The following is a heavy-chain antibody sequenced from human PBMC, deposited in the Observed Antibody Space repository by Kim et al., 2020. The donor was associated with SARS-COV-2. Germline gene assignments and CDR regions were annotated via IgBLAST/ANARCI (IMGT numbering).Heavy chain of an antibody. CDR1: GGSISSGGYY. D-gene: IGHD3-10*01. CDR3: ARVGSGKWFGELLHIDY. J-gene: IGHJ4*02. CDR2: IYYSGST. V-gene: IGHV4-31*03. Sequence: SETLSLTCTVSGGSISSGGYYWSWIRQHPGKGLEWIGYIYYSGSTYYNPSLKSRVTISVDTSKNQFSLKLSSVTAADTAVDYCARVGSGKWFGELLHIDYWGQGTPVTVSS.